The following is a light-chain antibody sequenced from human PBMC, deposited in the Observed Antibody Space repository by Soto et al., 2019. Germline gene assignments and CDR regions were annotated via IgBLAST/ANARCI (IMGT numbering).Light chain of an antibody. V-gene: IGKV3-20*01. J-gene: IGKJ1*01. Sequence: EIVLTQSPCTLSLSPGERATLSCRASQSVSSSYLAWYQQKPGQAPRLLIYVASSRATGIPDRFSGSGSGTDFTLTISRLEPEDFAVYYCQQYGSSGTFGQGTKVDIK. CDR3: QQYGSSGT. CDR1: QSVSSSY. CDR2: VAS.